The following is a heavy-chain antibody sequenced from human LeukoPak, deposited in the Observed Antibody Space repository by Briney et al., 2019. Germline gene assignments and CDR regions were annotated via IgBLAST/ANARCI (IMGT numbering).Heavy chain of an antibody. Sequence: PGGSLRLSCAASGFTFSSYWMHWVRQVPGKGLVWVSRINSDGTSTSYADSVKGRFTISRDNAKKTLHVQMNSLRDEDTAVFYCARGSSWYFDNWGQGTLVTVSP. V-gene: IGHV3-74*01. CDR2: INSDGTST. CDR3: ARGSSWYFDN. CDR1: GFTFSSYW. J-gene: IGHJ4*02. D-gene: IGHD6-13*01.